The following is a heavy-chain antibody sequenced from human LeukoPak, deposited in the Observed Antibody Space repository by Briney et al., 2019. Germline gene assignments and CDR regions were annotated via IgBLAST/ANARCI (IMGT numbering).Heavy chain of an antibody. V-gene: IGHV4-38-2*02. D-gene: IGHD3-9*01. J-gene: IGHJ5*02. Sequence: SETLSLTCTVSGYSISSGYYWGWIRQPPGKGLEWIGSIYHSGSTYYNPSLKSRVTISVDTSKNQFSLKLSSVTAADTAVYYCARQTYDILTGYYMSGPTNWFDPWGQGTLVTVSS. CDR1: GYSISSGYY. CDR2: IYHSGST. CDR3: ARQTYDILTGYYMSGPTNWFDP.